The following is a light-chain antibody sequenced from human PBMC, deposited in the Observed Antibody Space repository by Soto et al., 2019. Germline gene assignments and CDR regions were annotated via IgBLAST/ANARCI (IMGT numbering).Light chain of an antibody. CDR1: SSNIGSNT. CDR2: PNN. CDR3: AAWDDSLKGVV. V-gene: IGLV1-44*01. Sequence: QSVLTQPPSASGTPGQRVTISCSGSSSNIGSNTINWYQQVPGTAPKLLIYPNNQRPSGVPDRFSGSKSGTSASLAISGLQSADEADYYCAAWDDSLKGVVFGGGTKLTVL. J-gene: IGLJ2*01.